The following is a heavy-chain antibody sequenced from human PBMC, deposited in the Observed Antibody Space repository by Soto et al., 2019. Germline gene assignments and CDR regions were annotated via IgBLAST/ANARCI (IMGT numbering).Heavy chain of an antibody. Sequence: GGSLRLSCATSGFTFSRSWMSWVRQAPGKGLEWVATINEDGSEKYYVDSVRGRFTISRDNARNSLYLQMNSLRAEDTAIYYCASSYYWGQGSLVTVSS. CDR2: INEDGSEK. D-gene: IGHD3-16*01. J-gene: IGHJ4*02. V-gene: IGHV3-7*05. CDR1: GFTFSRSW. CDR3: ASSYY.